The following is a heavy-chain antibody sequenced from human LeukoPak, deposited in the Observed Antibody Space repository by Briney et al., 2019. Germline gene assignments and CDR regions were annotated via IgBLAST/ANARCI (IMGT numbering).Heavy chain of an antibody. CDR1: GYSFTSNY. J-gene: IGHJ4*02. V-gene: IGHV1-46*01. D-gene: IGHD3-16*01. CDR2: IYPRDGST. Sequence: ASMKVSCKASGYSFTSNYIHWVRQAPGQGLEWMGMIYPRDGSTSYAQKFQGRVTVTRDTSTSTVYMELRSLRSEDTAIYYCAKLATSDTGETYWGQGTLVTVSS. CDR3: AKLATSDTGETY.